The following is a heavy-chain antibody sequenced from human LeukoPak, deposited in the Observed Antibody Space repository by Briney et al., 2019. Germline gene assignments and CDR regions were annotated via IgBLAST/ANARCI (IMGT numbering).Heavy chain of an antibody. CDR3: ARETLDSGGNYGWYFDL. Sequence: PGGSLRLSCAASGFTFSRYDVHWVRQATGKGLEWVSAICTGGDTYYPGSVMGRFTISRENAKNSLYLQMNSLSAGDTAVYYCARETLDSGGNYGWYFDLWGRGTLVTVSS. D-gene: IGHD4-23*01. J-gene: IGHJ2*01. V-gene: IGHV3-13*04. CDR1: GFTFSRYD. CDR2: ICTGGDT.